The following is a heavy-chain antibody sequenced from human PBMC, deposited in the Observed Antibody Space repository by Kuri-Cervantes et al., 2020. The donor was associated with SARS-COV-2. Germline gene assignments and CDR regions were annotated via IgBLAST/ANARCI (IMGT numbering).Heavy chain of an antibody. CDR1: GFTFSSYS. CDR2: ISSSSSYI. V-gene: IGHV3-21*01. J-gene: IGHJ4*02. CDR3: ARGLGRRYCSGGSCYDY. Sequence: GGSLRLSCAASGFTFSSYSMNWVRQAPGKGLEWVSSISSSSSYIYYADSVKGRFTISRDNAKNSLYLQMNSLRAGDTAVYYCARGLGRRYCSGGSCYDYWGQGTLVTVSS. D-gene: IGHD2-15*01.